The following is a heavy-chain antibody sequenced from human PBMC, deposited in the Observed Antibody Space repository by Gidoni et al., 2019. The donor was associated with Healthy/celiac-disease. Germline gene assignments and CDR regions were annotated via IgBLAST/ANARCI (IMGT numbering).Heavy chain of an antibody. D-gene: IGHD2-2*02. J-gene: IGHJ5*02. CDR1: GGSISSSSYY. CDR3: ARHAVGVIPAAISWFYSNPQHGWFDP. CDR2: IYSSGST. V-gene: IGHV4-39*01. Sequence: QLQLQESGPGLVKPSETLSLTCTVSGGSISSSSYYWGWIRQPPGKGLEWIGSIYSSGSTYYNPALKSRVTISVDTSKNQFSRKLSSVTAADTAVYYCARHAVGVIPAAISWFYSNPQHGWFDPWGQGTLVTVSS.